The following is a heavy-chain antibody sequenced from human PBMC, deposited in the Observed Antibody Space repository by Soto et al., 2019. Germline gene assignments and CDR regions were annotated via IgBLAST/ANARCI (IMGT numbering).Heavy chain of an antibody. Sequence: SQTLSLTCAISGDSVSSNSAAWNWIRQSPSRGLEWLGRTYYRSKWYNDYAVSVKSRITINPDTSKNQFSLQLNSVTPEDTAVYYSSRDTTIVRVYSYSYGMDVRGQGTSLT. CDR2: TYYRSKWYN. J-gene: IGHJ6*02. CDR1: GDSVSSNSAA. V-gene: IGHV6-1*01. D-gene: IGHD3-16*02. CDR3: SRDTTIVRVYSYSYGMDV.